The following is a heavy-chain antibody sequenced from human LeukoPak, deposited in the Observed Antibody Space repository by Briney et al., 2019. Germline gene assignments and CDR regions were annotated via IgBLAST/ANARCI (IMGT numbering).Heavy chain of an antibody. V-gene: IGHV4-61*02. Sequence: PSQTLSLTCTVSGGSISSGSYYWTWIRQPAGKGLEWIGRIYTSGSTNYNPSLNSRVTISLDTSKNQFSLKLSSVTAADTAVYYCARGFSSSWYGYWGQGTLVTVSS. CDR3: ARGFSSSWYGY. CDR1: GGSISSGSYY. D-gene: IGHD6-13*01. CDR2: IYTSGST. J-gene: IGHJ4*02.